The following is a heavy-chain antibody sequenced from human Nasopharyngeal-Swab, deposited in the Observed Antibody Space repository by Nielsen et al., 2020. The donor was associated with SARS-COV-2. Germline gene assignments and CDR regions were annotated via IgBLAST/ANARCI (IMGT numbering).Heavy chain of an antibody. D-gene: IGHD2-21*02. CDR2: INHSGST. V-gene: IGHV4-34*01. Sequence: SETLSLTCAVYGGSFSGYYWSWIRQPPGKGLEWIGEINHSGSTNYNPSLKSRVTISVDTSKNQFSLKLSSVTAADTAVYYCASSDCGGDCCPDAFDIWGQGTMVTVSS. CDR3: ASSDCGGDCCPDAFDI. J-gene: IGHJ3*02. CDR1: GGSFSGYY.